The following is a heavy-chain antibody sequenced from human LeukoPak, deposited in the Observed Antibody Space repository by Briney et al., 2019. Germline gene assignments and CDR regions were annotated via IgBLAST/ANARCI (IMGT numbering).Heavy chain of an antibody. Sequence: PGGSLRLSCAASGFTFSSYAMSWVRQAPGKGLEWVSAISGSGGSTYYADSVKGRFTISRDNAKNSLYLQMSSLRDDDTAVYYCVRGGQELDNWGQGTLVTVSS. V-gene: IGHV3-23*01. J-gene: IGHJ4*02. D-gene: IGHD1-26*01. CDR1: GFTFSSYA. CDR2: ISGSGGST. CDR3: VRGGQELDN.